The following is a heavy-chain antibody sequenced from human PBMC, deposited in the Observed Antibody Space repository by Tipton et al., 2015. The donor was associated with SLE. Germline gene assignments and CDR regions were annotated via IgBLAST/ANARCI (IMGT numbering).Heavy chain of an antibody. CDR1: GGSISSGASS. D-gene: IGHD3-22*01. Sequence: LRLSCTVSGGSISSGASSWSWIRQPPGKGLEWMGYIYHSGSTYYNPSLKSRVTISVDRSKNQFSLKLSSVTAADTAVYYCARGGYYYHSGGDFDLWGRGTLVTVSS. CDR3: ARGGYYYHSGGDFDL. J-gene: IGHJ2*01. CDR2: IYHSGST. V-gene: IGHV4-30-2*01.